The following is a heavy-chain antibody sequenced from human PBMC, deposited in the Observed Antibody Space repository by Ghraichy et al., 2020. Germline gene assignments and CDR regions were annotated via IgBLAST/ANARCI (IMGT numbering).Heavy chain of an antibody. CDR1: GFTFSSYS. V-gene: IGHV3-21*01. Sequence: GGSLRLSCAASGFTFSSYSMNWVRQAPGKGLEWVSSISSSSSYIYYADSVKGRFTISRDNAKNSLYLQMNSLRAEDTAVYYCARDYYGSGSYFDYWGQGTLVTVSS. D-gene: IGHD3-10*01. J-gene: IGHJ4*02. CDR3: ARDYYGSGSYFDY. CDR2: ISSSSSYI.